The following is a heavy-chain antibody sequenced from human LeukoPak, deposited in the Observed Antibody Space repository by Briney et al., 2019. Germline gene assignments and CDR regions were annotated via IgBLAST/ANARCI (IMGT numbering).Heavy chain of an antibody. CDR3: ARRNTADASIDF. CDR2: ISYIGST. Sequence: SETLSLTCAVSDDSFSSHYWTWIRQPPGKGLEWIGYISYIGSTNYNPSLKSRVTISIDTSRNQFSLRLSSVTAADTAMYYCARRNTADASIDFWGQGILVIASS. J-gene: IGHJ4*02. CDR1: DDSFSSHY. V-gene: IGHV4-59*08. D-gene: IGHD2/OR15-2a*01.